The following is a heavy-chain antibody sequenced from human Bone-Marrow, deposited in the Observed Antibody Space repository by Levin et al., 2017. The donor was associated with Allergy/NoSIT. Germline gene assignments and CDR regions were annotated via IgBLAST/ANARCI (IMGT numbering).Heavy chain of an antibody. CDR1: GFSFKTFT. CDR2: ISSTTDTV. CDR3: VRQTYGDYYYYGLDV. V-gene: IGHV3-48*01. J-gene: IGHJ6*02. D-gene: IGHD4-17*01. Sequence: GGSLRLSCAASGFSFKTFTMNWVRQASGKGLEWISYISSTTDTVYYADSVKGRFTVSRDNAKNSLHLQMDSLRADDTAIYYCVRQTYGDYYYYGLDVWGQGTSVTVSS.